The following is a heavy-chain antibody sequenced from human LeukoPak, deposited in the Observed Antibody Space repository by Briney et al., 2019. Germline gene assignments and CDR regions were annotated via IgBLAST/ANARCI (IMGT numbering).Heavy chain of an antibody. CDR2: INHSGST. Sequence: SETLSLTCAVYGGSFSGYYWSWIRQPPGKGLEWIGEINHSGSTNYNPSLKSRVTISVDTSKNQFSLKLSSVTAADTAVYYCARGRRDGYNSLVSSFDYWGQGTLVTVSS. J-gene: IGHJ4*02. V-gene: IGHV4-34*01. D-gene: IGHD5-24*01. CDR1: GGSFSGYY. CDR3: ARGRRDGYNSLVSSFDY.